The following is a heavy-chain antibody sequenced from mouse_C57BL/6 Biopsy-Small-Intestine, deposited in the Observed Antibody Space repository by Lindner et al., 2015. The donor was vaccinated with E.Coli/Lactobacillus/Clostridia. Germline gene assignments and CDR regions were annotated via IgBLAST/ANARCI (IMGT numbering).Heavy chain of an antibody. CDR1: GFTFSDYG. Sequence: VQLQESGGDLVKPGGSLKLSCVASGFTFSDYGIHWVRQAPERGLEWVAYISSDKSTIYYADTVKGRFTISRDNANNTLFLQMTSLRSEDTAMYYCSRPYYYSLDYWGQGTSVTVSS. J-gene: IGHJ4*01. CDR2: ISSDKSTI. CDR3: SRPYYYSLDY. V-gene: IGHV5-17*01.